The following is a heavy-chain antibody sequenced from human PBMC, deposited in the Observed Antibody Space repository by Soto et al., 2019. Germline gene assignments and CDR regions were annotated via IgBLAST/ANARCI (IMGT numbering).Heavy chain of an antibody. CDR3: ARVGPPSPSVIWFLDL. Sequence: ASVKVFCKASGGSFRTYAINWVRQAPGQGLEWMGGIIPMLAAPTYAQKFQGRLTITADESTTTVYMELSSLSSEDTAVYYCARVGPPSPSVIWFLDLWGRGTLVTASS. V-gene: IGHV1-69*13. J-gene: IGHJ2*01. D-gene: IGHD2-21*01. CDR2: IIPMLAAP. CDR1: GGSFRTYA.